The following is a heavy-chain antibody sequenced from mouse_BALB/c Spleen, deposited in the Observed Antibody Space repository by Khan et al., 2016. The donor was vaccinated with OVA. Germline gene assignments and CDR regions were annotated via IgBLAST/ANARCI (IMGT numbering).Heavy chain of an antibody. Sequence: EVQLQESGPELVRPGASVKISCKASGYSFTGYFMNWVMQSPGKSLEWIGRINPHFGETFYNQRFKDKSTLTVDESSSTAHMELRSLASEDSAVYYCTRIYRSDFDYWGQGTTLTVSS. CDR2: INPHFGET. CDR3: TRIYRSDFDY. V-gene: IGHV1-20*02. J-gene: IGHJ2*01. CDR1: GYSFTGYF. D-gene: IGHD1-1*01.